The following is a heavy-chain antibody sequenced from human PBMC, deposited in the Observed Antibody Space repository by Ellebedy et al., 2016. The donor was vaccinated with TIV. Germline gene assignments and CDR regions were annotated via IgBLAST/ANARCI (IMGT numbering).Heavy chain of an antibody. D-gene: IGHD2-15*01. V-gene: IGHV4-39*01. CDR1: GDSIFSSSSS. CDR2: ASYRGRP. CDR3: ATQTMMSAGGSYFDH. Sequence: SETLSLTXSVSGDSIFSSSSSWSWIRQTPGTGLEWIGNASYRGRPNYNASLKSRVTISFDMSKNEFSLTLTSVTAADTALYYCATQTMMSAGGSYFDHWGQGAPVIVSA. J-gene: IGHJ1*01.